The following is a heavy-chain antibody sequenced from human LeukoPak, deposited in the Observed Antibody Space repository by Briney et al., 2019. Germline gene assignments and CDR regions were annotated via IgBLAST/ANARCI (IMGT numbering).Heavy chain of an antibody. CDR3: TTGSRGSYLGQY. V-gene: IGHV3-15*01. J-gene: IGHJ4*02. CDR1: GLTFSNAW. CDR2: IKSKTDGGPT. D-gene: IGHD1-26*01. Sequence: TGEPLTLSRAASGLTFSNAWMSWVRQAPGKGREWVVCIKSKTDGGPTDYAAPVKGRFTISRDDSKNTLYLQMNSLNTEDTAVYYCTTGSRGSYLGQYWGQGTLVTVSS.